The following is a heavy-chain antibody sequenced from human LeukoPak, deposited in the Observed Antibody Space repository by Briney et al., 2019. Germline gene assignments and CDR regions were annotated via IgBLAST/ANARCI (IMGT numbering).Heavy chain of an antibody. D-gene: IGHD5-12*01. V-gene: IGHV3-23*01. J-gene: IGHJ4*02. CDR2: ISGGGGTT. CDR3: AKDLSGGYDYFDY. Sequence: GGSLRLSCAASGFTFSNYAMNWVRQAPAKGLEWVSAISGGGGTTYYTDSVKGRFTISRDNSKNTLYLHMKSLRAEDTAVYYCAKDLSGGYDYFDYWGQGTLVTVSS. CDR1: GFTFSNYA.